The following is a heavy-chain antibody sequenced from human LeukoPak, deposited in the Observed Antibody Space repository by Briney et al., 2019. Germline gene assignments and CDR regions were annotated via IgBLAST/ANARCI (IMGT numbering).Heavy chain of an antibody. Sequence: PSETLSLTCAVYGGSFSGYYWSWIRQPPGKGLEWIGEINHSGSTNYNPSLKSRVTISVDTSKNQFSLKLSSVTAADTAVYYCARVPLIGYSGSWGWFDPWGQGTLVTVSS. CDR2: INHSGST. V-gene: IGHV4-34*01. CDR3: ARVPLIGYSGSWGWFDP. J-gene: IGHJ5*02. CDR1: GGSFSGYY. D-gene: IGHD6-13*01.